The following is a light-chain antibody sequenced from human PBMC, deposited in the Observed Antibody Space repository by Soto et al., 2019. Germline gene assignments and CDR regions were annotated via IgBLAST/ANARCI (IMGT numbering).Light chain of an antibody. CDR3: TSYTSSSTNYV. Sequence: HSALTQPASVSGSPGQSITMSCTGTSSDIGGYNYVSWYQQHPGKAPKLMIYEVSNRPSGVSNRFSGSKSGNTASLTISGLQAEDEADYYCTSYTSSSTNYVFGTGTKVTVL. V-gene: IGLV2-14*01. J-gene: IGLJ1*01. CDR1: SSDIGGYNY. CDR2: EVS.